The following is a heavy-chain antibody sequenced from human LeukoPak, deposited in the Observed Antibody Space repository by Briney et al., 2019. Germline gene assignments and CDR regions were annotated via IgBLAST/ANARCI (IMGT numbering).Heavy chain of an antibody. CDR3: AKVYGSGTYYREYYFDY. CDR1: GFTFSTYA. D-gene: IGHD3-10*01. V-gene: IGHV3-23*01. Sequence: GGSLRLSCAASGFTFSTYAMSWVRQAPGKGLEWVSTIIGSGGSTYYADSVKGRFTISRDNSKNTLYLQMHSLRAEDTAIYDCAKVYGSGTYYREYYFDYWGQGTLVTVSS. CDR2: IIGSGGST. J-gene: IGHJ4*02.